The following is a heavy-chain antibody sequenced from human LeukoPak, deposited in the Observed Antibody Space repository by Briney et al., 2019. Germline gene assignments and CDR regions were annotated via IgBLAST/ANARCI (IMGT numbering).Heavy chain of an antibody. V-gene: IGHV1-18*01. D-gene: IGHD3-22*01. J-gene: IGHJ4*02. CDR3: ARGVSMILVPTYYFDY. CDR2: ISVYNGNT. Sequence: GASVKVSCKASGYTFPSHGISWVRQAPAQGLELMGWISVYNGNTKYTQKFQGRVTMTADTSTSTAYMELRSLRSDDTAVYYCARGVSMILVPTYYFDYWGQGTLVTVSS. CDR1: GYTFPSHG.